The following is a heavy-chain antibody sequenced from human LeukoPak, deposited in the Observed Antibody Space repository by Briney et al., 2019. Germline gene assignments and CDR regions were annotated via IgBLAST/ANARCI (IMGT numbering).Heavy chain of an antibody. CDR2: MNPNSGNT. V-gene: IGHV1-8*01. CDR3: ARVPQYYDFWSGYLKSGYYYYYYGMDV. CDR1: GYTFTSYD. Sequence: ASVKVSCKASGYTFTSYDISWVRQATGQGLEWMGWMNPNSGNTGYAQKFQGRVTMTRNTSISTAYMELSSLRSEDTAVYYCARVPQYYDFWSGYLKSGYYYYYYGMDVWGQGATVTVSS. J-gene: IGHJ6*02. D-gene: IGHD3-3*01.